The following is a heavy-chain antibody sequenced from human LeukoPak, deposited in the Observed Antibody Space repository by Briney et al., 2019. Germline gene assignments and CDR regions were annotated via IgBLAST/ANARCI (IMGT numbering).Heavy chain of an antibody. Sequence: GGSLRLSCGGSGFTFSSYSMNWVRQAPGNGPEWFSSISSSSSYIYYADSVKGRFTISRDNAKNSLYLQMNSLRAEDTAVYYCVRTRRGRITMVRGVPHYLDYWGQGTLVTVSS. CDR1: GFTFSSYS. D-gene: IGHD3-10*01. CDR2: ISSSSSYI. CDR3: VRTRRGRITMVRGVPHYLDY. V-gene: IGHV3-21*01. J-gene: IGHJ4*02.